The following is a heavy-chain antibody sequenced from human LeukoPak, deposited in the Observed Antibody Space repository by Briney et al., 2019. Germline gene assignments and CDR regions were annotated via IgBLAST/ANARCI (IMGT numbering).Heavy chain of an antibody. D-gene: IGHD6-19*01. CDR3: ERDPSEYEWQRGWYRDF. J-gene: IGHJ4*02. CDR2: INNRADET. CDR1: GFIIVNAW. Sequence: PGGSLRLSCAPSGFIIVNAWMNWFRQAPGKGLEWVSTINNRADETHYADFVRGRFFISRDNSNSRLTLHMNNLRVEDTAVYYCERDPSEYEWQRGWYRDFWGQGSQVTVSS. V-gene: IGHV3-23*01.